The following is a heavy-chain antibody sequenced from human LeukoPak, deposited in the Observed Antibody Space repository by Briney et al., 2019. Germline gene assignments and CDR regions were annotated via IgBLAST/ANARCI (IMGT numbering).Heavy chain of an antibody. V-gene: IGHV4-39*01. D-gene: IGHD2-15*01. Sequence: ETLSLTCTVSGDSISSSSYYWGWIRQPPGKGLESIGSIYYSGSTSYNPSLKSRVTISIGTSKNQFSLKLTSVTAADTAVYYCARHGLHGGHDYWGQGTLVTVSS. CDR1: GDSISSSSYY. CDR2: IYYSGST. CDR3: ARHGLHGGHDY. J-gene: IGHJ4*02.